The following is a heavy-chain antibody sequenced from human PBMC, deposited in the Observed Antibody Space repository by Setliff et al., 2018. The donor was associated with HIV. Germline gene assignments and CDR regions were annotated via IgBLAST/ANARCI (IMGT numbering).Heavy chain of an antibody. CDR3: ARRSPDSGIDY. D-gene: IGHD6-25*01. CDR1: GGSISTYY. J-gene: IGHJ4*02. CDR2: IYYSGSS. Sequence: PSETLSLTCTVSGGSISTYYWSWIRQPPGKGLEWIGYIYYSGSSNHNPSLKSRVTISVDTSKNQFSLKVRSVTAADTAVYYCARRSPDSGIDYWGRGTLVTVSS. V-gene: IGHV4-59*08.